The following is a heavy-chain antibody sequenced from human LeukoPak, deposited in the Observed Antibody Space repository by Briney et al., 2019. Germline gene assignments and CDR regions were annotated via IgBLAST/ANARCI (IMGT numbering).Heavy chain of an antibody. CDR3: ARERRAGAITGCDDYEFGMDV. Sequence: GGSLRLSCAASGFTFSSYAMSWVRQAPGKGLEWVANIKQDGSEKYYVDSVKGRFTISRDNSKNSLYLQMNSLRAEDTAVYYWARERRAGAITGCDDYEFGMDVWGQGTTVTVSS. CDR1: GFTFSSYA. D-gene: IGHD3-16*01. CDR2: IKQDGSEK. V-gene: IGHV3-7*01. J-gene: IGHJ6*02.